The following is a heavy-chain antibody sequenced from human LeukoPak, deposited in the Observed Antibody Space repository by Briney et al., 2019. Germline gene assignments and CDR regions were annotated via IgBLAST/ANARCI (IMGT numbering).Heavy chain of an antibody. CDR1: GGSISSSSYY. CDR3: ARRTVLRYFDWLLSPFDY. V-gene: IGHV4-39*01. J-gene: IGHJ4*02. Sequence: SETLSLTCTVSGGSISSSSYYWGWIRQPPGKGLEWIGSIYYSGSTYYNPSLKSRVTISVDTSKNQFSLKLSSVTAADTAVYYCARRTVLRYFDWLLSPFDYWGQGTLVTVSS. CDR2: IYYSGST. D-gene: IGHD3-9*01.